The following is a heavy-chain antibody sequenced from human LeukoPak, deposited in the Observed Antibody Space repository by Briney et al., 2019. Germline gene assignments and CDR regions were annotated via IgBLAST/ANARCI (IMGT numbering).Heavy chain of an antibody. CDR1: GFTFSGSA. J-gene: IGHJ6*03. Sequence: GGSLRLSCAASGFTFSGSAMHWVRQASGKGLEWVGRIRSKANSYATAYAASVKGRFTISRDDSKNTAYLQMNSLKTEDTAVYYCTSSYRSGGSCYRRYNYYYYMDVWGKGTTVTVSS. CDR3: TSSYRSGGSCYRRYNYYYYMDV. D-gene: IGHD2-15*01. V-gene: IGHV3-73*01. CDR2: IRSKANSYAT.